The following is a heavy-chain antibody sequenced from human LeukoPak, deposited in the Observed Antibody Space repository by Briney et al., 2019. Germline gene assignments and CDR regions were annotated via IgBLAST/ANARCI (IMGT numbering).Heavy chain of an antibody. Sequence: KASETLSPTCPLSAGSISSYYWSCIRQPAGKGLEWIGRIYTSGSTNYNPSLKSRVTMSVDTSKNQFSLKLSSVTAADTAVYYCARDGNDVWGKGTTATVSS. CDR1: AGSISSYY. CDR3: ARDGNDV. J-gene: IGHJ6*04. CDR2: IYTSGST. D-gene: IGHD1-1*01. V-gene: IGHV4-4*07.